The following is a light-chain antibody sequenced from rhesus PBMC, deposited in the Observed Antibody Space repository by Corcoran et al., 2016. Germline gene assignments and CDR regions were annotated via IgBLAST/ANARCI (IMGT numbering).Light chain of an antibody. V-gene: IGKV1-21*01. CDR3: QHYYSAPWT. CDR1: QAITND. Sequence: DIQMTQSPSSLSASVGDRVTVTCRASQAITNDFAWYQQKPGETPKLLIYEASSLQSGVSSRFSGSGSGTDFTLTISSLQSENFATYYCQHYYSAPWTFGQGTKVEIK. CDR2: EAS. J-gene: IGKJ1*01.